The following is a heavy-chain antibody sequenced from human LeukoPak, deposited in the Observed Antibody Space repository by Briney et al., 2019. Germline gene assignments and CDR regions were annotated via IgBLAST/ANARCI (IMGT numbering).Heavy chain of an antibody. D-gene: IGHD6-19*01. Sequence: PGGSLRLSCAASGFTFSSYGMHWVRQAPGKGLEWVAVISYDGSNKYCADSVKGRFTISRDNSKNTLYLQMNSLRAEDTAVYYCARGGSGWFSGDYWGQGTLVTVSS. CDR2: ISYDGSNK. V-gene: IGHV3-30*12. CDR1: GFTFSSYG. J-gene: IGHJ4*02. CDR3: ARGGSGWFSGDY.